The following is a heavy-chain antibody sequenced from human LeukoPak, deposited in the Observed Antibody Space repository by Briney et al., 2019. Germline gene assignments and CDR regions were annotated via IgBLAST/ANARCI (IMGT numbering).Heavy chain of an antibody. J-gene: IGHJ5*02. Sequence: GGSLRLSCAASAFTFSSYAMSWVRQAPGKGLEWVSAISGSGDSTYYADSVKGRFTISRDNSKNTLYLQMNSLRAEDTAVYYCAKEAPIAAAGTDNWFDPWGQGTLVTVSS. D-gene: IGHD6-13*01. CDR3: AKEAPIAAAGTDNWFDP. V-gene: IGHV3-23*01. CDR2: ISGSGDST. CDR1: AFTFSSYA.